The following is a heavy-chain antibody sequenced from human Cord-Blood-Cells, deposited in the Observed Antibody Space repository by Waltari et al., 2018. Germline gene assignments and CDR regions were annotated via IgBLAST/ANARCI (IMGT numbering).Heavy chain of an antibody. Sequence: QVQLVQSGAEVKKPGASVKVSCKASGYTFTRYAINWVRQATGQGLEWMGWMNPNSGNTGYAQKFQGRVTITRNTSISTAYMELSSLRSEDTAVYYCARSFSYCTNGVCYTFDYWGQGTLVTVSS. V-gene: IGHV1-8*03. CDR2: MNPNSGNT. CDR3: ARSFSYCTNGVCYTFDY. J-gene: IGHJ4*02. D-gene: IGHD2-8*01. CDR1: GYTFTRYA.